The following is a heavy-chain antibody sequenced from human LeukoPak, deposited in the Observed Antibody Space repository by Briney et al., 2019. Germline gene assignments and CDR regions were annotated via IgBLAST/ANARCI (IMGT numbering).Heavy chain of an antibody. D-gene: IGHD4-17*01. V-gene: IGHV1-18*01. CDR3: ARELSYGDYRPENRFNP. CDR1: GYTFTSYG. J-gene: IGHJ5*02. Sequence: ASVKVSCKASGYTFTSYGISWVRQAPGQGLEWMGWISAYNDNTNYAQKLQGRVTMTTDTSTSTAYMELRNLRSDDTAVYYCARELSYGDYRPENRFNPWGQGTLVTVSS. CDR2: ISAYNDNT.